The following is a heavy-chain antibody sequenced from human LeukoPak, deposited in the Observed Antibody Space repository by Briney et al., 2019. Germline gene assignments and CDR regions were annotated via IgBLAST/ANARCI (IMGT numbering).Heavy chain of an antibody. CDR2: IYYSGST. CDR3: ARVVVVTAIGYYFDY. V-gene: IGHV4-59*08. J-gene: IGHJ4*02. Sequence: PSETLSLTCTVSGGSISNYYWSWIRQPPGKGLEWIGYIYYSGSTNYNPSLKSRVTISVDTSKNQFSLKLSSVTAADTAVYYCARVVVVTAIGYYFDYWGQGTLVTVSS. CDR1: GGSISNYY. D-gene: IGHD2-21*02.